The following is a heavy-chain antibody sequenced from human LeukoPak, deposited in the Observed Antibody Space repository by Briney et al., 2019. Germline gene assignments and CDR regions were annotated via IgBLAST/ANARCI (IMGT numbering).Heavy chain of an antibody. D-gene: IGHD4-23*01. J-gene: IGHJ4*02. V-gene: IGHV3-48*02. CDR2: ISSSSTI. Sequence: PGGSLRLSCAASGFTFSSYSINWVRQAPGKGLEWVSYISSSSTISYADSVKGRFAISRDNANNSLYLQMNSLRDEDTAVYYCARGGTSSSLAYWGQGTLVTVSS. CDR3: ARGGTSSSLAY. CDR1: GFTFSSYS.